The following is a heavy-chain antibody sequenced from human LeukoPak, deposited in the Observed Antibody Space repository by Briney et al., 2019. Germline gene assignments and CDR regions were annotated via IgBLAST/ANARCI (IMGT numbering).Heavy chain of an antibody. D-gene: IGHD6-6*01. V-gene: IGHV4-39*01. CDR2: IHYRGST. Sequence: PSETLSLTCTISGVSIGSSTYYWGWIRQPPGKGLEWIGTIHYRGSTYYSPPLESRVTISADTSKNQFSLRLSSVTAADKAVYYCARFLYSSSSFDYWGQGTLVTVSS. CDR3: ARFLYSSSSFDY. CDR1: GVSIGSSTYY. J-gene: IGHJ4*01.